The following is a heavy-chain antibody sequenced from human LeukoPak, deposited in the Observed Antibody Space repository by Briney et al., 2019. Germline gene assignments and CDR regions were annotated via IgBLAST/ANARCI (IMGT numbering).Heavy chain of an antibody. CDR1: GASISSYY. CDR2: IYATGST. J-gene: IGHJ5*02. Sequence: SETLSLTCTVSGASISSYYWSWIRQPAGKGLGWIGRIYATGSTNYNPSLESRVTMSVDTSKNHLSLKVTSVTAADTAVYYCAREFSTNWFDPWGQGTLVTVSS. CDR3: AREFSTNWFDP. V-gene: IGHV4-4*07.